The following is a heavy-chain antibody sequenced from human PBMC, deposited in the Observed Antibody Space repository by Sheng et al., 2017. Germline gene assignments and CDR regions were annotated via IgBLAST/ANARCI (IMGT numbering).Heavy chain of an antibody. CDR1: GGTFSSYA. Sequence: QVQLVQSGAEVKKPGSSVKVSCKASGGTFSSYAISWVRQAPGQGLEWMGGIIPIFGTANYAQKFQGRVTITADESTSTAYMEPSSLRSEDTAVYYCARDRFYDFWSGYVDGYYYYMDVWGQGTTVTVSS. V-gene: IGHV1-69*13. CDR2: IIPIFGTA. D-gene: IGHD3-3*01. CDR3: ARDRFYDFWSGYVDGYYYYMDV. J-gene: IGHJ6*03.